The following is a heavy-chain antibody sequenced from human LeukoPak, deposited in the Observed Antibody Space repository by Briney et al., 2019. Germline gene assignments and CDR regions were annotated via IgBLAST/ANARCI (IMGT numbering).Heavy chain of an antibody. CDR2: ISSSSSYI. Sequence: GGSLRLSCAAPEFTFSSYWMSWVRQAPGKGLEWVSSISSSSSYIYYADSVKGRFTISRDNAKNSLYLQMNSLRAEDTAVYYCARVAPEPWGQGTLVTVS. CDR3: ARVAPEP. CDR1: EFTFSSYW. J-gene: IGHJ5*02. V-gene: IGHV3-21*01.